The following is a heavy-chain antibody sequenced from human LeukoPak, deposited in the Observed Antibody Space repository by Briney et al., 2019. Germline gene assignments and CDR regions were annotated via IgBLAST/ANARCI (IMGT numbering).Heavy chain of an antibody. CDR3: ARALRWSNAFDI. CDR2: TSYDGSNK. Sequence: GGSLRLSCAASGFTFSSYAMHWVRQAPGKGLEWVAVTSYDGSNKYYADSVKGRFTISRDNSKNTLYLQMNSLRAEDTAVYYCARALRWSNAFDIWGQGTMVTVSS. D-gene: IGHD4-23*01. CDR1: GFTFSSYA. V-gene: IGHV3-30-3*01. J-gene: IGHJ3*02.